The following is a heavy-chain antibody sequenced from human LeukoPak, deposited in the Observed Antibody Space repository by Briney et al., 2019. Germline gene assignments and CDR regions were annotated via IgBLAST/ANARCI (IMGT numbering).Heavy chain of an antibody. CDR3: ARDPRSGSFDY. CDR2: VYSSGST. V-gene: IGHV4-34*01. J-gene: IGHJ4*01. D-gene: IGHD3-10*01. CDR1: GGSFSGYY. Sequence: SETLSLTCAVYGGSFSGYYWSWIRQPPGRGLEWIGSVYSSGSTYYTPSLKSRVTISRDTSKNQFSLRVSSVTAADTAVYFCARDPRSGSFDYWGHGSLVTVSS.